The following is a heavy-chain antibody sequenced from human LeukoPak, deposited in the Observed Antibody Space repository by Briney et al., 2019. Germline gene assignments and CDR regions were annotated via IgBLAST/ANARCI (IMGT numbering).Heavy chain of an antibody. CDR2: ISDSGTST. Sequence: GGSPRLSCAASGFTFNSCAMSWVRQAPGKGLEWVSTISDSGTSTFYADSVKGRFTISRDNSKNTLYVQMNSLRAEDTAVYYCAKRDYYSFDYWGQGTLVTVSS. CDR1: GFTFNSCA. D-gene: IGHD2/OR15-2a*01. J-gene: IGHJ4*02. CDR3: AKRDYYSFDY. V-gene: IGHV3-23*01.